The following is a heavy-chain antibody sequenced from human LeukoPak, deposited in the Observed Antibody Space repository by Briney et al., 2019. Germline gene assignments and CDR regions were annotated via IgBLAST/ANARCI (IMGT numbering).Heavy chain of an antibody. V-gene: IGHV4-4*09. J-gene: IGHJ4*02. D-gene: IGHD3-3*01. CDR2: IYTSGST. Sequence: SETLSLTCTVASGSSSSYYWRWMRQPPGKGREGIGYIYTSGSTNYNPSLKSRVTISVDTSKNQFSLKLSSVTAADTDVYSCARSQYYDFCSCLTPFYYFDYWGQGALVTVSS. CDR1: SGSSSSYY. CDR3: ARSQYYDFCSCLTPFYYFDY.